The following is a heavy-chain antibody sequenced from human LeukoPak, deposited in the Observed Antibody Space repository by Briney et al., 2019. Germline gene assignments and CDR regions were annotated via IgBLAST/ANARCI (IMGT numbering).Heavy chain of an antibody. CDR2: IIPIFGTA. CDR3: ARGRGVRAKLGAPFYDY. J-gene: IGHJ4*02. CDR1: GGTFSGYA. V-gene: IGHV1-69*01. D-gene: IGHD3-10*01. Sequence: GASVKVSCKASGGTFSGYAISWVRQAPGQGLEWMGGIIPIFGTANYAQKFQGRVTITADESTSTAYMELSSLRSEDTAVYYCARGRGVRAKLGAPFYDYWGQGTLVTVSS.